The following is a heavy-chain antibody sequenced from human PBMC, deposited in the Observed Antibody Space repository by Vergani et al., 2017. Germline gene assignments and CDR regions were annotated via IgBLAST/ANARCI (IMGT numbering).Heavy chain of an antibody. J-gene: IGHJ5*02. Sequence: QVQLVQSGTEVKKPGASEKVSCKASGYTFTTYGISWVRQAPGQGLEWMGWISASNGNTNYAQKLLGRVTMTTDRSTSTAYMELRSLRSDDTAVYYCARGRLKIEGVTSNWFDPWGQGTLVTVSS. V-gene: IGHV1-18*01. CDR2: ISASNGNT. CDR3: ARGRLKIEGVTSNWFDP. D-gene: IGHD1-26*01. CDR1: GYTFTTYG.